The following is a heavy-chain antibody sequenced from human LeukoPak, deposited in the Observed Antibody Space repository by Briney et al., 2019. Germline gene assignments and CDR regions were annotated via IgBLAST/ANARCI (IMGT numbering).Heavy chain of an antibody. J-gene: IGHJ4*02. CDR2: ISGSGAST. Sequence: PGGSLRLSCLTSGFTLSTNAMSWVRQAPGKGLGWISGISGSGASTYYADSVKGRFTISRDDSRNTLYLQMNSLRGDDTAVYYCAKDVGKWESLHFFDYWGQGTLVTVPS. V-gene: IGHV3-23*01. CDR1: GFTLSTNA. CDR3: AKDVGKWESLHFFDY. D-gene: IGHD1-26*01.